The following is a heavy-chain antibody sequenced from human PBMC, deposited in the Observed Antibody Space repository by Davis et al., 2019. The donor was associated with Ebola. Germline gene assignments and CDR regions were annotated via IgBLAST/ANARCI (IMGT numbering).Heavy chain of an antibody. CDR2: INHSGST. CDR1: GGSFSGYY. J-gene: IGHJ4*02. V-gene: IGHV4-34*01. CDR3: ARGLYPWELDY. Sequence: SETLSLTCAVYGGSFSGYYWSWIRRPPGKGLEWIGEINHSGSTNYNPSLKSRVTISVDTSKNQFSLKLSSVTAADTAVYYCARGLYPWELDYWGQGTLVTVSS. D-gene: IGHD1-1*01.